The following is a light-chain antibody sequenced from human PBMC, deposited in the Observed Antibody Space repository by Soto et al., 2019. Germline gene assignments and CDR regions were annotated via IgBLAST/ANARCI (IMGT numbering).Light chain of an antibody. CDR3: QQSNSYPLT. CDR1: QGIGSN. J-gene: IGKJ4*01. CDR2: GAS. V-gene: IGKV1-9*01. Sequence: IQLTQSPSSLSASGGDRVTITCRASQGIGSNLAWYLQKPGEAPKLLVYGASTLQGGVPSRFSGSGSWTLFTLTITSLQPEDLATYFCQQSNSYPLTFGGGTKVEIK.